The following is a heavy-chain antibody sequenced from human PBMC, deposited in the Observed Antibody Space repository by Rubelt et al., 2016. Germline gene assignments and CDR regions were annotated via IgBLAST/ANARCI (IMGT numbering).Heavy chain of an antibody. D-gene: IGHD1-1*01. Sequence: QLQLQESGPGLVKPSETLSLSCSVSGGSISSSNYYWGWIRQPPGKGLEWIGEVNSDGHTNYSPSFEGRVTLFVDTSKSQFFLMLTSVTAADTATYYCARDSRTQLKGVPLDSWGQGTPVSVSS. CDR1: GGSISSSNYY. CDR2: VNSDGHT. J-gene: IGHJ4*02. V-gene: IGHV4-39*01. CDR3: ARDSRTQLKGVPLDS.